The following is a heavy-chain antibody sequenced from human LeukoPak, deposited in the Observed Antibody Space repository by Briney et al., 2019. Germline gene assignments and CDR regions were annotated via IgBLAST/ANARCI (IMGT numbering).Heavy chain of an antibody. CDR3: ARVVAGNYYGSGSFDY. Sequence: GGSLRLSCAASGFTFSSYAMHWVRQAPGKGLEWVAVISYDGSNKYYADSVKGRFTISRDNSKNTLYLQMNSLRAEDTAVYYCARVVAGNYYGSGSFDYWGQGTLVTVSS. CDR1: GFTFSSYA. J-gene: IGHJ4*02. V-gene: IGHV3-30-3*01. D-gene: IGHD3-10*01. CDR2: ISYDGSNK.